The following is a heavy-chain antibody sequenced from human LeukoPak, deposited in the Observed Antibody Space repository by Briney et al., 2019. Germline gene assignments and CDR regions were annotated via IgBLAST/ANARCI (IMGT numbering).Heavy chain of an antibody. Sequence: PGGSLRLSCVGSGFTLSDAWMSWVRQAPGKGLEWIGRIKSESDGGTIDYAAPVKGRFTISRDDSRNTLYLQMNSLKTEDTAVYYCTTRRQDGWWGQGTLVTVS. CDR3: TTRRQDGW. D-gene: IGHD2-15*01. J-gene: IGHJ4*02. V-gene: IGHV3-15*01. CDR2: IKSESDGGTI. CDR1: GFTLSDAW.